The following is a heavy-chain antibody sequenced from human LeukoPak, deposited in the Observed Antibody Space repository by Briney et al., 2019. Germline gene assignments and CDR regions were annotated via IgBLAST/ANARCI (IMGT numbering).Heavy chain of an antibody. J-gene: IGHJ4*02. CDR3: ARDHMLRSAAGTLDN. V-gene: IGHV1-18*01. D-gene: IGHD6-13*01. Sequence: AAVKVSCKASGYTFTRYGITWVRQAPGQGLEWMTWISAYNGYTNYAEKFQGRVTVTTDTSTTTAYMDLRGLRSEDTAVYYCARDHMLRSAAGTLDNWGQGTLVTVSS. CDR1: GYTFTRYG. CDR2: ISAYNGYT.